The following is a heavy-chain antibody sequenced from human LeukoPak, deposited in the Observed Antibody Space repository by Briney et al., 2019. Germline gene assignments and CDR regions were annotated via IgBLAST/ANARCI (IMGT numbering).Heavy chain of an antibody. D-gene: IGHD6-19*01. Sequence: SVKVSCKASGGTFSSYAISWVRQAPGQGLEWMGGIIPIFGTANYAQKFQGRVTITTDESTSTAYMELSSLRSEDTAVYYCASGAVAGQYYFDYLGQGTLVTVSS. CDR3: ASGAVAGQYYFDY. CDR2: IIPIFGTA. CDR1: GGTFSSYA. J-gene: IGHJ4*02. V-gene: IGHV1-69*05.